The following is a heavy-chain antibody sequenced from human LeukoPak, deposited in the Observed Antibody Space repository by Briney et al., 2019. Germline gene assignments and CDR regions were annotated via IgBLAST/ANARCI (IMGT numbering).Heavy chain of an antibody. J-gene: IGHJ4*02. D-gene: IGHD2-8*01. CDR1: GASITSNSYY. Sequence: PSETLSLTCNVSGASITSNSYYWGWIRQPPGKGLEWIGSMYYTGSTYYKPSLKSRVTISADTSRNQFSLTLSPVSAADTATYYCARHHYMLEPKWGQGTLVSVSP. V-gene: IGHV4-39*01. CDR3: ARHHYMLEPK. CDR2: MYYTGST.